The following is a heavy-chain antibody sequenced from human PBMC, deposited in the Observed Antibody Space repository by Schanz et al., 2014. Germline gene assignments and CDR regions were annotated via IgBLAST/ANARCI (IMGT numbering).Heavy chain of an antibody. J-gene: IGHJ4*02. Sequence: EVHLVESGGGLVKPGGSLRLSCAASGFTFTNAWMSWVRQAPGKGLEWVGIIKSKRDGGSTDYSTAVKDRFSITRDDSKNTLYLDMNSLKNEDTALYYCATATFTTRRLDDWGQGTLVTVSS. D-gene: IGHD2-2*01. CDR3: ATATFTTRRLDD. CDR2: IKSKRDGGST. V-gene: IGHV3-15*01. CDR1: GFTFTNAW.